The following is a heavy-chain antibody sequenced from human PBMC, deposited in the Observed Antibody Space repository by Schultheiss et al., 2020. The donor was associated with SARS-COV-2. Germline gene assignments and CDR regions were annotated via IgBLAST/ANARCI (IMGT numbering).Heavy chain of an antibody. CDR3: AKGFYYYDSSGYSY. D-gene: IGHD3-22*01. J-gene: IGHJ4*02. Sequence: GESLKISCAASGFTFSSYDMHWVRQATGKGLEWVSAIGTAGDTYYPGSVKGRFTISRDNSKNTLYLQMNSLRAEDTAVYYCAKGFYYYDSSGYSYWGQGTLVTVSS. CDR2: IGTAGDT. CDR1: GFTFSSYD. V-gene: IGHV3-13*01.